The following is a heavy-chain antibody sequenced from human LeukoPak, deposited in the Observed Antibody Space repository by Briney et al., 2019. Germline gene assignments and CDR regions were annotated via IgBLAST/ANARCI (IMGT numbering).Heavy chain of an antibody. CDR1: GFTFSNVW. V-gene: IGHV3-15*01. J-gene: IGHJ4*02. Sequence: GGPLRLSCAASGFTFSNVWMSWVRQAPGKGLEWVGRIKSKTDGGTTDYAAPVKGRFTISRDDSKNTLYLQINSLKTEDTAVYYCSTVGLGESYFDYWGQGTLVTVSS. CDR3: STVGLGESYFDY. CDR2: IKSKTDGGTT. D-gene: IGHD3-10*01.